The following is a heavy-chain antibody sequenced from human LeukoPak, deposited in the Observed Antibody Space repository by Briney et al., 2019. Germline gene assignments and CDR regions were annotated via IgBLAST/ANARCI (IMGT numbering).Heavy chain of an antibody. J-gene: IGHJ3*02. V-gene: IGHV4-39*01. Sequence: PSETLSLTCTVSGGSISSSSYHWDWIRQPPGRGLEWIGSIYYSGSTYYNPSLKSRVTISVDTSKNQFSLKLSSVTAADTAVYYCARHPRITIFGVVWRSSDAFDIWGQGTMVTVSS. CDR2: IYYSGST. CDR1: GGSISSSSYH. CDR3: ARHPRITIFGVVWRSSDAFDI. D-gene: IGHD3-3*01.